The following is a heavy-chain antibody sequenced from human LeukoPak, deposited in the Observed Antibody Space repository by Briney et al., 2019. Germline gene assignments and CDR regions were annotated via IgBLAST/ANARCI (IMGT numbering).Heavy chain of an antibody. CDR3: ARFFKSSGWYPSWYFDL. CDR2: IYYSGST. V-gene: IGHV4-59*01. CDR1: GGSISSYY. J-gene: IGHJ2*01. D-gene: IGHD6-19*01. Sequence: SETLSLTCTVSGGSISSYYWSWIRQPPGKGLEWIGYIYYSGSTNYNPSLKSRVTISVDTSKNQFSLKLSSVTAADTAVYYCARFFKSSGWYPSWYFDLWGRGTLVTVSS.